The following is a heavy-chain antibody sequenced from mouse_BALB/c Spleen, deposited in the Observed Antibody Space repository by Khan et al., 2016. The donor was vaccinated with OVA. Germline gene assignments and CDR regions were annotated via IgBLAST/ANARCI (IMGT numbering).Heavy chain of an antibody. CDR2: ISYSGGT. CDR3: ARGNYYGYYFDY. D-gene: IGHD1-1*01. CDR1: GYSITSGYA. J-gene: IGHJ2*01. V-gene: IGHV3-2*02. Sequence: EVQLQESGPGLVKPSQSLSLTCTVTGYSITSGYAWNWLRQFPGNKLEWMGYISYSGGTSYNPSLKSRISITRDTSKNQFFLQLNSVTTEDTATYYCARGNYYGYYFDYWGQGTPLTVSS.